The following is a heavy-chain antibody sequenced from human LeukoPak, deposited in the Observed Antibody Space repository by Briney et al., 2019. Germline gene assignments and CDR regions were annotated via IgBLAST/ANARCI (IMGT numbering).Heavy chain of an antibody. V-gene: IGHV4-59*01. CDR2: IYYSGST. Sequence: KPSETLSLTCTVSGGSISSYYWSWIRQPPGKGLEWIGYIYYSGSTNYNPSLKSRVTISVDTSKNQFSLKLSSVTAADTAVYYCARVIDGDNIDYWGQGTLVTVSS. CDR3: ARVIDGDNIDY. CDR1: GGSISSYY. J-gene: IGHJ4*02. D-gene: IGHD4-17*01.